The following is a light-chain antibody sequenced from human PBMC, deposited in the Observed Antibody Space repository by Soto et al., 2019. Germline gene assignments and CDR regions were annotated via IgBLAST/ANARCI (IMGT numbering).Light chain of an antibody. V-gene: IGKV1-39*01. J-gene: IGKJ1*01. CDR1: QSISTY. Sequence: DIQMTQSPSSLSASVGDRITITCRASQSISTYLNWYQQRPGRAPKLLIYEASSLQSGVPSRFSGSGSGTDFTLTISSLQPEDFATYYCLCYITYPWTFGQGTKVDIK. CDR2: EAS. CDR3: LCYITYPWT.